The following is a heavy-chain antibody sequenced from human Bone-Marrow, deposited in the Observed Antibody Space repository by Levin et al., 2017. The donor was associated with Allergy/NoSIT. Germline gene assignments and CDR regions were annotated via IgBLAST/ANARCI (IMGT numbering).Heavy chain of an antibody. CDR2: IGTAGNT. V-gene: IGHV3-13*04. J-gene: IGHJ4*02. Sequence: AGGSLRLSCAASGFPFSSYDMHWVRQPTGKGLEWVSAIGTAGNTFYPDSVKGRFTISRENAKNSFYLQMNNLRAGDTAVYYCARGGGSSWPLDLDYWGQGTLVTVSS. D-gene: IGHD6-13*01. CDR3: ARGGGSSWPLDLDY. CDR1: GFPFSSYD.